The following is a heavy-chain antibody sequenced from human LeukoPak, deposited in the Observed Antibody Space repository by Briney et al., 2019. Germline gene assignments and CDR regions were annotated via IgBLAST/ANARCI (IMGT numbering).Heavy chain of an antibody. Sequence: ASVKVSCKASGYTFTSYYMHWVRQAPGQGLEWMGIINPSGGSTSYAQKFQGRVTMTRDTSTSTVYMELSSLRSEDTAVYYCARDFTYYCDSSGPRNAFDIWGQGTMVTVSS. J-gene: IGHJ3*02. D-gene: IGHD3-22*01. CDR1: GYTFTSYY. V-gene: IGHV1-46*01. CDR3: ARDFTYYCDSSGPRNAFDI. CDR2: INPSGGST.